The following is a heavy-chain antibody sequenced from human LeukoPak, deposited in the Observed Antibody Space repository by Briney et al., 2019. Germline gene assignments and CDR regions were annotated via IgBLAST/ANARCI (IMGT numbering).Heavy chain of an antibody. Sequence: SETLSLTCAVYGGSFSGYYWSWIRQPPGKGLEWIGEINHSGSTNYNPSLKSRVTISVDTSKKQFSLKLSSVTAADTAVYYCARGRRIAVMDYWGQGTLVTVSS. V-gene: IGHV4-34*01. CDR1: GGSFSGYY. J-gene: IGHJ4*02. CDR3: ARGRRIAVMDY. D-gene: IGHD6-19*01. CDR2: INHSGST.